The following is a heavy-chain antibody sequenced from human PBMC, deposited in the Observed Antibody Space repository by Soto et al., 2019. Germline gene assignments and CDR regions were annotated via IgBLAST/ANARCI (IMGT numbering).Heavy chain of an antibody. J-gene: IGHJ6*02. Sequence: GGSLRLSCAASGFSFGDYAMSWVRQAPGKGLEWVSGISGTGSRTSYADSVRGRFTISRDNVNNTLSLQMDSLRAEDTAVYYCARGGRYTYGYGDYSYGMDVWGQGTTVTVSS. CDR3: ARGGRYTYGYGDYSYGMDV. D-gene: IGHD5-18*01. CDR1: GFSFGDYA. CDR2: ISGTGSRT. V-gene: IGHV3-23*01.